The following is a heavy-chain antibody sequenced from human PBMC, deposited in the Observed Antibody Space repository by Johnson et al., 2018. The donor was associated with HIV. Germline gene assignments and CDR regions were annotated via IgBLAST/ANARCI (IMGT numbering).Heavy chain of an antibody. CDR1: GFTFSNYP. J-gene: IGHJ3*01. D-gene: IGHD5-12*01. Sequence: QVQLVESGGGLVQPRGSLRLSCAASGFTFSNYPMHWVRQAPGKGLEWVAVISFDGSNKYYADSVKGRFTISRDNSKNTLYLQMNSLRAEDTALYYCASGDDDGFWGQWTMVTVSS. CDR2: ISFDGSNK. CDR3: ASGDDDGF. V-gene: IGHV3-30*04.